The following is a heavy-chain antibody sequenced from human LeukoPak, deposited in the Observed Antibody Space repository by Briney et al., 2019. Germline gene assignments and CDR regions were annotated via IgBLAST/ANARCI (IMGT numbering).Heavy chain of an antibody. CDR1: GGTFSSYA. CDR2: IIPIFGTA. Sequence: SVKVSCKASGGTFSSYAISWVRQAPGQGLDWMGGIIPIFGTANYAQKFHGRVTITADKSTSTAYMELSSLRSEDTAVYYCARLRIAAAGTGDYWGQGTLVTVSS. CDR3: ARLRIAAAGTGDY. V-gene: IGHV1-69*06. J-gene: IGHJ4*02. D-gene: IGHD6-13*01.